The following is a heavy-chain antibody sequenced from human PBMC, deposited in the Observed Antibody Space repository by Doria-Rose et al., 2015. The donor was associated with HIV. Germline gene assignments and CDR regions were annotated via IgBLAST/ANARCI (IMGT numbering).Heavy chain of an antibody. CDR3: ARIKSSRWYHKYYFDF. J-gene: IGHJ4*02. D-gene: IGHD6-13*01. Sequence: ESGPVLVRPTETLTLTCTVSGVSLSSPGMGVSWIRQPPGKALEWLANIFSDDARSYKTSLKSRLTISRGTSKSQVVLTMTDMDPVDTATYYCARIKSSRWYHKYYFDFWGQGTLVFVSA. CDR1: GVSLSSPGMG. CDR2: IFSDDAR. V-gene: IGHV2-26*01.